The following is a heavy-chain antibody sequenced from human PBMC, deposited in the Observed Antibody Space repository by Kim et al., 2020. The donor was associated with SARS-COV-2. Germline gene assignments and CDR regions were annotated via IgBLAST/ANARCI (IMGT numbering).Heavy chain of an antibody. Sequence: ETLSLTCTVSGGSISSYYWSWIRQPPGKGLEWIGYIYYSGSTNYNPSLKSRVTISVDTSKNQFSLKLSSVTAADTAVYYCARSSSGYDPPRDYWGQGTLVTVSS. D-gene: IGHD5-12*01. V-gene: IGHV4-59*01. CDR3: ARSSSGYDPPRDY. CDR1: GGSISSYY. J-gene: IGHJ4*02. CDR2: IYYSGST.